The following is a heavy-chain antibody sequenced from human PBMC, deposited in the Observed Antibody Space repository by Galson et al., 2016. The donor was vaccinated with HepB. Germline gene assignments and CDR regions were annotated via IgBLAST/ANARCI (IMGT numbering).Heavy chain of an antibody. J-gene: IGHJ5*02. D-gene: IGHD3-22*01. Sequence: SLRLSCAASGFTFSCYWMSWVRQAPGKGLEWVANINQDGSEKNYEDSVKGRFTISRDNAKNSLYLQMNSLRAEDTAVYYCARETGDYYDSRGYYSNNWFDPWGQGTLVTVSS. CDR2: INQDGSEK. CDR1: GFTFSCYW. CDR3: ARETGDYYDSRGYYSNNWFDP. V-gene: IGHV3-7*01.